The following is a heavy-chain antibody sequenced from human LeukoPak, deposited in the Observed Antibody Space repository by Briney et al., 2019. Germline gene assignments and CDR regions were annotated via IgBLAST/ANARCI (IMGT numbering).Heavy chain of an antibody. CDR3: ARGGYSGYDFDY. D-gene: IGHD5-12*01. J-gene: IGHJ4*02. V-gene: IGHV3-23*01. CDR1: GFTFSSYA. CDR2: ISGSGGST. Sequence: GGSLRLSCAASGFTFSSYAMSWVRQAPGKGLEWVSAISGSGGSTYYADSVKGRFTISRDNSKNTLYLQMNSLRAEDTAVYYCARGGYSGYDFDYWGQGTLVTVSS.